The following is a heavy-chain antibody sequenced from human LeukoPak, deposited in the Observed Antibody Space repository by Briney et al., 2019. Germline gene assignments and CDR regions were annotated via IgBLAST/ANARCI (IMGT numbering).Heavy chain of an antibody. J-gene: IGHJ4*02. CDR2: INHSGST. D-gene: IGHD3-10*01. V-gene: IGHV4-34*01. Sequence: SETLSLTCAVYGGSFSGYYWSWLRQPPGKGVERGGEINHSGSTNYNPSLKSRVTISVDTSKSQFSLKLSSVTAADTAVYYCARLGRITMVRGVIRSFDYWGQGTLVAVSS. CDR1: GGSFSGYY. CDR3: ARLGRITMVRGVIRSFDY.